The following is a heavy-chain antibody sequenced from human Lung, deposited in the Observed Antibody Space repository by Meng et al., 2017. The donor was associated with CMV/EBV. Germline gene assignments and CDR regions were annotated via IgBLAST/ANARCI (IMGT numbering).Heavy chain of an antibody. V-gene: IGHV1-2*02. CDR1: FTAFY. J-gene: IGHJ4*02. Sequence: FTAFYIHYVRQAPGQGLEWLGWINPNSGFTHYAQKFQDRVTMARDTSINTVYMDLRRLTSDDTALYYCVRDSAGGGGSQPVQWLLRYWGQGTLVTVSS. CDR3: VRDSAGGGGSQPVQWLLRY. D-gene: IGHD6-19*01. CDR2: INPNSGFT.